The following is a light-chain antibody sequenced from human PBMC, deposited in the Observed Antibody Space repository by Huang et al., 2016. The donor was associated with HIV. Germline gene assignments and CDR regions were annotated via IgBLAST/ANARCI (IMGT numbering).Light chain of an antibody. V-gene: IGKV1-39*01. Sequence: IQMTQSPTSLSASVGDRVSITCRASQSISTYLNWYQQKPGKAPKLLISSASSLHSGVPSRFSRSGSGTDFTLTIKGLQLDDFATYYCQQSYSALSSFGPGTRL. CDR2: SAS. CDR3: QQSYSALSS. J-gene: IGKJ5*01. CDR1: QSISTY.